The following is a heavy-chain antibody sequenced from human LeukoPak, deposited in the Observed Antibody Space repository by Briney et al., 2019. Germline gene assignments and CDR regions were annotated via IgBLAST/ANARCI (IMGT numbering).Heavy chain of an antibody. Sequence: SQTLSLTCAISGDSVSSISVAWNWIRQSPSRGLEWLGRTYYRSKWYYEYTVSVKSRINISPDTSKNQFSLQLTSVTPEDTAVYYCSLARSEYHYGMDVWGQGTTVTVSS. CDR1: GDSVSSISVA. CDR2: TYYRSKWYY. J-gene: IGHJ6*02. V-gene: IGHV6-1*01. CDR3: SLARSEYHYGMDV.